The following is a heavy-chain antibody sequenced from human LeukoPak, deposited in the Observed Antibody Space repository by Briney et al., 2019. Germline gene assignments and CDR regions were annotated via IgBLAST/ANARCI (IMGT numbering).Heavy chain of an antibody. J-gene: IGHJ3*02. CDR3: AKEYAYCGGDCYSAGAFDI. D-gene: IGHD2-21*02. CDR2: ISYDGSNK. Sequence: GGSLRLSCAASGFTFSSYSVNWVRQAPGKGLEWVAVISYDGSNKYYADSVKGRFTISRDNSKNTLYLQMNSLRAEDTAVYYCAKEYAYCGGDCYSAGAFDIWGQGTMVTVSS. CDR1: GFTFSSYS. V-gene: IGHV3-30*18.